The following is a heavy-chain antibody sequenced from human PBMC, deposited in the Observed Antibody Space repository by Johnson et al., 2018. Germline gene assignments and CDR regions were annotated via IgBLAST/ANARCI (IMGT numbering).Heavy chain of an antibody. D-gene: IGHD1-26*01. CDR1: GFTFSNYW. Sequence: VQLVESGGGLVPPGGSLRLSCAASGFTFSNYWMFWVRQAPGKGLEWVATIKKDGREKLYVDSVKGRFTMSRDNAKNSPYLQMNSLRDEDTAVYYWVGGVGWILQHWGQGTLVSVSS. J-gene: IGHJ1*01. CDR2: IKKDGREK. V-gene: IGHV3-7*01. CDR3: VGGVGWILQH.